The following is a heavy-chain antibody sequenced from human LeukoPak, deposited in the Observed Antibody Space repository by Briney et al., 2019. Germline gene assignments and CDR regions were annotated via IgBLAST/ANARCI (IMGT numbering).Heavy chain of an antibody. Sequence: GGSLRLSCEASGFTFRSYGLNWVRQAPGKGLEWVSGISWNSGSIGYADSVKGRFTISRDNAKNSLYLQMNSLRAEDTALYYCAKSPSSSWYWFDPWGQGTLVTVSS. CDR2: ISWNSGSI. V-gene: IGHV3-9*01. D-gene: IGHD6-13*01. CDR1: GFTFRSYG. J-gene: IGHJ5*02. CDR3: AKSPSSSWYWFDP.